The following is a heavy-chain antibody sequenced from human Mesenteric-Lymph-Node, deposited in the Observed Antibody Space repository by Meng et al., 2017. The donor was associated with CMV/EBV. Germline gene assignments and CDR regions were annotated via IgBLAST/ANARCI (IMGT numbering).Heavy chain of an antibody. D-gene: IGHD1-20*01. V-gene: IGHV3-66*01. Sequence: GESLKISCAASGFAITTNFMTWVRHGPGKGLEWVSVINIDGTTQYGDSVKGRFTISRDNAKNSLYLQMNSLRAEDTAVYYCARTRYNWNYYDYYGMDVWGQGTTVTVSS. CDR3: ARTRYNWNYYDYYGMDV. J-gene: IGHJ6*02. CDR1: GFAITTNF. CDR2: INIDGTT.